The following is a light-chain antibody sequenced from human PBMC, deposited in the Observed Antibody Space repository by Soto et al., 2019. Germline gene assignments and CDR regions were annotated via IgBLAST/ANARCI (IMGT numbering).Light chain of an antibody. CDR3: QQYENLPCT. CDR2: DAS. J-gene: IGKJ3*01. Sequence: DIQMTQSPSSLSASVGDRVTITCRATQDIGNHVNWYQQKSGKAPNLLIYDASNLETGVPSRFSGRGSGTDFTFTISSLQPEDIATYYCQQYENLPCTFGPGTKVDIK. V-gene: IGKV1-33*01. CDR1: QDIGNH.